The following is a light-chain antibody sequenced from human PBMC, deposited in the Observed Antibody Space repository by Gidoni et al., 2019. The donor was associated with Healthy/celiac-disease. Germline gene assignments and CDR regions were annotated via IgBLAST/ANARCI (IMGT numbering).Light chain of an antibody. J-gene: IGKJ4*01. CDR3: QQYDNLPRLT. Sequence: DIQMTQSPSSLSASVGDRVTIPCQASQDISNYLNWYQQKPGKAPKLLIYDASNLETGVPSRFSGSGSETDFTFTISSLQPEDIATYYCQQYDNLPRLTFXGXTKVEIK. CDR1: QDISNY. CDR2: DAS. V-gene: IGKV1-33*01.